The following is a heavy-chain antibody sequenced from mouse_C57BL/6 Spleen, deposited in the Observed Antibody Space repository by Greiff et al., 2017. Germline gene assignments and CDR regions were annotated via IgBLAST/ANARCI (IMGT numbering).Heavy chain of an antibody. D-gene: IGHD2-4*01. CDR3: ARHYDYGAFAY. V-gene: IGHV1-81*01. J-gene: IGHJ3*01. CDR2: IYPRSGNT. CDR1: GYTFTSYG. Sequence: VQGVESGAELARPGASVKLSCKASGYTFTSYGISWVKQRTGQGLEWIGEIYPRSGNTYYNEKFKGKATLTADTSSSTAYMELRSLTSEDSAVYFCARHYDYGAFAYWGQGTLVTVSA.